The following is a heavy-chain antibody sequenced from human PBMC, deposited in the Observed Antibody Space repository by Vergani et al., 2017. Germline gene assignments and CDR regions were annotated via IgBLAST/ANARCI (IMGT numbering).Heavy chain of an antibody. Sequence: QVQLPQWGAGLLKPSETLSLTCAVYGGSFSGYYWSWIRQPPGKGLEWIGEINHSGSTNYNPSLKSRVTISVDTSKNQFSLKLSSVTAADTAVYYCARLTIQPGAFDIWGQGTMVTVSS. CDR1: GGSFSGYY. J-gene: IGHJ3*02. V-gene: IGHV4-34*01. D-gene: IGHD5-18*01. CDR2: INHSGST. CDR3: ARLTIQPGAFDI.